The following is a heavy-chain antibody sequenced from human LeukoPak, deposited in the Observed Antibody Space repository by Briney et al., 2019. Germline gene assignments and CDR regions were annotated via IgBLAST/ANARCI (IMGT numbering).Heavy chain of an antibody. CDR3: ARADSSGYRYY. D-gene: IGHD3-22*01. CDR2: INPNSGGT. Sequence: ASVKVSCKASGYTFTGYYMHWVRQAPGQGLEWMGRINPNSGGTNYAQKFQGRVTITADESTTTAYMELSSLRSEDTAVYYCARADSSGYRYYWGQGTLVTVSS. V-gene: IGHV1-2*06. J-gene: IGHJ4*02. CDR1: GYTFTGYY.